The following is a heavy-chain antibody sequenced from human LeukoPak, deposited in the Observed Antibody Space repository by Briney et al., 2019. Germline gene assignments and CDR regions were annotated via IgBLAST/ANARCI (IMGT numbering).Heavy chain of an antibody. CDR1: GFTFTSYW. V-gene: IGHV3-74*03. Sequence: SGGSLRLSCAASGFTFTSYWMHWVRQAPGKGLVWVSLINSDGSTTKYADSVKGRFTMSRDNAKNTLYLEMNSLRGEDTAVYYCATGGSSGWYHFEYWGQGTLVTVS. J-gene: IGHJ4*02. CDR3: ATGGSSGWYHFEY. CDR2: INSDGSTT. D-gene: IGHD6-19*01.